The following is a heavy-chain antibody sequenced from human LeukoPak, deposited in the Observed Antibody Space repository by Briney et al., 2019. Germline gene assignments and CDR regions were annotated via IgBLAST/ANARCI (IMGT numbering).Heavy chain of an antibody. CDR3: ARVFDCSSTSCYIGYYYYIDA. CDR1: GGSISSSSYY. J-gene: IGHJ6*03. D-gene: IGHD2-2*02. Sequence: SETLSLTCTVSGGSISSSSYYWGWIRQPPGKGLEWIGSIYYSGSTYYNPSLKSRVTISVDTSKNQFSLKLSSVTAADTAVYYCARVFDCSSTSCYIGYYYYIDAWGKGTTVTVSS. V-gene: IGHV4-39*07. CDR2: IYYSGST.